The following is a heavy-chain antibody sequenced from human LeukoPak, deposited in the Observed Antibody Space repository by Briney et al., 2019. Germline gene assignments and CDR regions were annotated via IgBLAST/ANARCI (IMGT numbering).Heavy chain of an antibody. CDR3: AKDIGNYLYYGMDV. CDR1: GFTFDDYA. D-gene: IGHD1-26*01. Sequence: GGSLRLSFAASGFTFDDYAMHWVRQAPGKGLEWVSGISWNSGSIGYADSVKGRFTISRDNAKNSLYLQMNSLRAEDTALYYCAKDIGNYLYYGMDVWGQGTTVTVSS. CDR2: ISWNSGSI. J-gene: IGHJ6*02. V-gene: IGHV3-9*01.